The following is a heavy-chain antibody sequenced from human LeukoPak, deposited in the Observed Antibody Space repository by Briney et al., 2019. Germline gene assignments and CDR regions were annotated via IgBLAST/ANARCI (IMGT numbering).Heavy chain of an antibody. CDR1: GFSVSNAW. CDR3: AENHRYNH. D-gene: IGHD1-14*01. J-gene: IGHJ5*02. V-gene: IGHV3-15*01. Sequence: PGGSLRLSCAASGFSVSNAWMSWVRQAPGKGLEWVGRIKTKTDGETTDYAAPVKGRFTSSRDDSKNTLYRQMNSLKTEDTAVYYCAENHRYNHWGQGTLVTASS. CDR2: IKTKTDGETT.